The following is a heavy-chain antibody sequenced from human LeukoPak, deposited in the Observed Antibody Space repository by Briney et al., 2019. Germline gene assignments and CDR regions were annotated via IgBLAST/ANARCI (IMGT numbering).Heavy chain of an antibody. Sequence: SVKVSCKASGGTFSSYAISWVRQAPGQGLEWMGRIIPILGIANYAQKFQGRVTITADKSTSTAYMELSSLRSEDTAVYYCATGDSSGYWEPFDPWGQGTLVTVSS. D-gene: IGHD3-22*01. J-gene: IGHJ5*02. CDR1: GGTFSSYA. V-gene: IGHV1-69*04. CDR3: ATGDSSGYWEPFDP. CDR2: IIPILGIA.